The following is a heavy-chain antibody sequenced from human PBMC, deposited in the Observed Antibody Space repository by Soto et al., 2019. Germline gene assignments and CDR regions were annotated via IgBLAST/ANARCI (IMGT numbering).Heavy chain of an antibody. CDR3: ERRHCTNGVCPFYYYYGMDV. Sequence: PSETLSLTCAVYGGSFSGYYWSWIRQPPGKGLEWIGEINHSGSTNYNPSLKSRVTISVDTSKTQFSLKLSSVTAAATAVYYCERRHCTNGVCPFYYYYGMDVWGQGTTVTVSS. D-gene: IGHD2-8*01. V-gene: IGHV4-34*01. J-gene: IGHJ6*02. CDR1: GGSFSGYY. CDR2: INHSGST.